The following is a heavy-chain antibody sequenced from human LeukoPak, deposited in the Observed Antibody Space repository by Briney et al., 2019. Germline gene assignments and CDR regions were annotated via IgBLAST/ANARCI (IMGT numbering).Heavy chain of an antibody. CDR2: IYHSGST. CDR1: GYSISSGYY. V-gene: IGHV4-38-2*02. J-gene: IGHJ4*02. Sequence: SETLSLTCTVSGYSISSGYYWGWIRQPPGKGLEWIGSIYHSGSTYYNPSLKSRVTISVDTSKNQFSLKLSSVTAADTAVYYCAKEMVVAAALDDWGQGTLVTVSS. D-gene: IGHD2-15*01. CDR3: AKEMVVAAALDD.